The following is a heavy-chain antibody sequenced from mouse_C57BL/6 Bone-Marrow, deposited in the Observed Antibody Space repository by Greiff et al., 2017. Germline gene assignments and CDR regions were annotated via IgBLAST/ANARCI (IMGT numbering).Heavy chain of an antibody. CDR3: ARMVRWGNFAY. CDR1: GFSLSTFGMG. J-gene: IGHJ3*01. Sequence: QVTLKESGPGILQPSQTLSLTCSFSGFSLSTFGMGVGWIRQPSGKGLEWLEHIWWDDDKYYNPALKSRVTISKDTSKNPVFLKVANVDTADTATYYCARMVRWGNFAYWGQGTLVTVSA. V-gene: IGHV8-8*01. CDR2: IWWDDDK. D-gene: IGHD2-1*01.